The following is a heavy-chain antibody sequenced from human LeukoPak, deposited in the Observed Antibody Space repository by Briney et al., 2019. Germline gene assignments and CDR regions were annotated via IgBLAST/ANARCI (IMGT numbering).Heavy chain of an antibody. V-gene: IGHV4-59*08. CDR2: IYYSGST. CDR1: GGSISSYY. D-gene: IGHD1-26*01. J-gene: IGHJ4*02. CDR3: ARHKVGATTFHNFDY. Sequence: SETLSLTCTVSGGSISSYYWSWIRQPPGKGLEWIGYIYYSGSTNYNPSLKSRVTISVDTSKNQFSLKLSSVTAADTAVYYCARHKVGATTFHNFDYWGQGTLVTVSS.